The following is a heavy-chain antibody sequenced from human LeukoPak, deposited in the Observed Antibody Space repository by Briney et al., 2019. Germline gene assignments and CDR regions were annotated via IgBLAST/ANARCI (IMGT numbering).Heavy chain of an antibody. J-gene: IGHJ3*02. Sequence: GGSLRLSCAASGFTFSNYGMHWVRQAPGKGLEWVAVIWYDGSNKYYADSVKGRFTISRDNSKNTLYLQMNSLRAEDTAVYYCARDRTKSDAFDIWGQGTMVTVSS. CDR1: GFTFSNYG. CDR3: ARDRTKSDAFDI. V-gene: IGHV3-33*01. CDR2: IWYDGSNK.